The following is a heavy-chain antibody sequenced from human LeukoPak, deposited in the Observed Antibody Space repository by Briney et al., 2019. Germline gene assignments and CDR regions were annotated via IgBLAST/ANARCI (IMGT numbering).Heavy chain of an antibody. CDR1: GFTFSSYS. Sequence: PGGSLRLSCAASGFTFSSYSMNWVRQAPGKGLEWVAVISYDGSNKYYADSVKGRFTISRDNSKNTLYLQMNSLRAEDTAVYYCNTRGRGGSSGWYWVDYWGQGTLVTVSS. CDR3: NTRGRGGSSGWYWVDY. CDR2: ISYDGSNK. J-gene: IGHJ4*02. D-gene: IGHD6-19*01. V-gene: IGHV3-30*03.